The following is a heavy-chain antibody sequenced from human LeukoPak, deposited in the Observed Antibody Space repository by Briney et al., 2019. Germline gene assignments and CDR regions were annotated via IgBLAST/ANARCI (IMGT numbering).Heavy chain of an antibody. Sequence: GGSLRLSCAASGFTFSSYGMHWVRQAPGKGLEWVAFIRYDGSNKYYADSVKGRFTISRDNAKNSLYLQMNSLRAGDTAVYYCARTIEMATISYFDYWGQGTLVTVSS. CDR2: IRYDGSNK. CDR3: ARTIEMATISYFDY. J-gene: IGHJ4*02. CDR1: GFTFSSYG. D-gene: IGHD5-24*01. V-gene: IGHV3-30*02.